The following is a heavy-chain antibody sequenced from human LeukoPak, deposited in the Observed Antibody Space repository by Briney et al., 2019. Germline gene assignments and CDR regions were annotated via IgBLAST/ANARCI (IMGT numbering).Heavy chain of an antibody. CDR1: GGSFIGYY. V-gene: IGHV4-34*01. J-gene: IGHJ4*02. CDR2: INHGGST. Sequence: SETLSLTCAVYGGSFIGYYWSWFRQPPGKGLEWIGEINHGGSTNYNPSLKSRVTVSVDTSKNQFSLKLSSVTAADTAVYYCARGAPRYSGYDRNTYYFDYWGQGTLVTVSS. D-gene: IGHD5-12*01. CDR3: ARGAPRYSGYDRNTYYFDY.